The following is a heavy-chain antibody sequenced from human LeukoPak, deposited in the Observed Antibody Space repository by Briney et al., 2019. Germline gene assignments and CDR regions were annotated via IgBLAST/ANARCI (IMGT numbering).Heavy chain of an antibody. CDR1: GGSISSHN. J-gene: IGHJ4*02. CDR3: ARQRAGNYFDY. D-gene: IGHD6-19*01. V-gene: IGHV4-4*09. Sequence: PSETLSLTCTVSGGSISSHNWSWIRQPPGKGLEWIAYIYPSGSDNYNPSLKSRVTTSSDTSKNQFSLRLSSVTAADTAVYYCARQRAGNYFDYWGQGTLVTVSS. CDR2: IYPSGSD.